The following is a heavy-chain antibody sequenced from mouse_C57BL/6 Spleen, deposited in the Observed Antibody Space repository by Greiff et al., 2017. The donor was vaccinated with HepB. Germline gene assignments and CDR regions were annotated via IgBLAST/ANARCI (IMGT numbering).Heavy chain of an antibody. V-gene: IGHV1-53*01. Sequence: QVQLQQPGPELVKPGASVKLSCKASGYTFTSYWMHWVKQRPGQGLEWIGNINPSNGGTNYNEKFKSKATLTVDKSSSTAYMQLSSLTSEDSAVYYCARPSYYSNYEDAMDYWGQGTSVTVSS. CDR3: ARPSYYSNYEDAMDY. CDR2: INPSNGGT. CDR1: GYTFTSYW. D-gene: IGHD2-5*01. J-gene: IGHJ4*01.